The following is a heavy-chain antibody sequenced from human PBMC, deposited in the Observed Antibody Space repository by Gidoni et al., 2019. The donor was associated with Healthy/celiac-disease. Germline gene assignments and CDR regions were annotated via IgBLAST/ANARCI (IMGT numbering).Heavy chain of an antibody. V-gene: IGHV3-15*01. CDR1: GFTFSNAW. CDR2: IKSKTDGGTT. CDR3: TTDRVLLWFGELLSSGMDV. D-gene: IGHD3-10*01. J-gene: IGHJ6*02. Sequence: EVQLVESGGGLVKPGGSLRLSCAASGFTFSNAWMSWVRQAPGKGLEWVGRIKSKTDGGTTDYAAPVKGRFTISRDDSKNTLYLQMNSLKTEDTAVYYCTTDRVLLWFGELLSSGMDVWGQGTTVTVSS.